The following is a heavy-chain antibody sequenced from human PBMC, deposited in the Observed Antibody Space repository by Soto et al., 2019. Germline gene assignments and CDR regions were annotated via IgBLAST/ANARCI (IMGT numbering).Heavy chain of an antibody. CDR3: ANGRWTVGHCSGGRFHDGMDV. D-gene: IGHD2-15*01. CDR2: INPNSGDT. J-gene: IGHJ6*04. Sequence: ASVKVSCKASGYTFTGFHLHWVRQAPGQGLEWMGWINPNSGDTNYAQKFLGRVTMTRDKSISAGYMELSGLNSDDTALYYCANGRWTVGHCSGGRFHDGMDVWRKGTSVTVSS. CDR1: GYTFTGFH. V-gene: IGHV1-2*02.